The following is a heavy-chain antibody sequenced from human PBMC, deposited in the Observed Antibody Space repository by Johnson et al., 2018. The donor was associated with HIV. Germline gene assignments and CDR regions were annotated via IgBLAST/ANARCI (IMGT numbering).Heavy chain of an antibody. D-gene: IGHD2-15*01. V-gene: IGHV3-30-3*01. Sequence: QVQLVESGGGLEQPGRSLRLSCTASGFTFSSYAMHWVRQAPGKGLEWVAVISYDGSNKYYADSVKGRLTISRDNSKNTLYLQMNSLRAEDTAVYYCARPPGIRWSSAAFDNWGQGTMVTVSS. CDR3: ARPPGIRWSSAAFDN. CDR2: ISYDGSNK. J-gene: IGHJ3*02. CDR1: GFTFSSYA.